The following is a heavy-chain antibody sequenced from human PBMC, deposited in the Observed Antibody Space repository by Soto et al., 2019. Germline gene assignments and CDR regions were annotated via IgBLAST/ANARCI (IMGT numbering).Heavy chain of an antibody. J-gene: IGHJ4*02. V-gene: IGHV3-23*01. CDR2: ISGSGGST. CDR1: GFTFSSYA. CDR3: AKDRRRRLLWFGELLFDY. Sequence: VGSLRLSCAASGFTFSSYAMSWVRQAPGKGLEWVSAISGSGGSTYYADSVKGRFTISRDNSKNTLYLQMNSLRAEDTAVYYCAKDRRRRLLWFGELLFDYWGQGTLVTVSS. D-gene: IGHD3-10*01.